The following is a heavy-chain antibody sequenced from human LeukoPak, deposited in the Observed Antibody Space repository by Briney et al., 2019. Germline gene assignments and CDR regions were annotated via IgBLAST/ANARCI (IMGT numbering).Heavy chain of an antibody. V-gene: IGHV1-69*05. CDR3: ASVFLGYSSGWSYYYYYMDV. J-gene: IGHJ6*03. CDR1: GGTFSSYA. Sequence: SVKVSCKASGGTFSSYAISWVRRAPGQGLEWMGRIIPIFGTANYAQKFQGRVTITTDESTSTAYMELSSLRSEDTAVYYCASVFLGYSSGWSYYYYYMDVWGKGTTVTVSS. CDR2: IIPIFGTA. D-gene: IGHD6-19*01.